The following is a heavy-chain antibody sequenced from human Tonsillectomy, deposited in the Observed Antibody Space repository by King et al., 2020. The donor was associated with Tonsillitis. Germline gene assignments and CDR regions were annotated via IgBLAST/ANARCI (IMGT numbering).Heavy chain of an antibody. CDR1: GFTFSTYG. D-gene: IGHD5-18*01. CDR3: VAPRSGDSYGFDAFDI. CDR2: IRYDGSNK. Sequence: VQLVQSGGGVVQPGGSLRLSCTASGFTFSTYGMHWVRQAPGKGLEWVAFIRYDGSNKYYVDSVKGRFTISRDNSKNTLYLQMNSLRAEDTAAYYCVAPRSGDSYGFDAFDIWGQGTTVTVSS. J-gene: IGHJ3*02. V-gene: IGHV3-30*02.